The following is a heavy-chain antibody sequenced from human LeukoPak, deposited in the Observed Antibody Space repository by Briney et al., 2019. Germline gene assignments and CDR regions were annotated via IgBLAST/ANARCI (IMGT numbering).Heavy chain of an antibody. J-gene: IGHJ5*02. CDR1: GFTFRSYA. V-gene: IGHV3-23*01. CDR3: ALHHGNYYVGRWFDP. CDR2: ISGGSSST. D-gene: IGHD3-10*02. Sequence: GGSLRLSCAASGFTFRSYAMSWVRQAPGKGLEWVSGISGGSSSTYYADSVKGRFTISRDNSKSTLYLQMNSLRAEDTAVYYCALHHGNYYVGRWFDPWGQGTLATVSS.